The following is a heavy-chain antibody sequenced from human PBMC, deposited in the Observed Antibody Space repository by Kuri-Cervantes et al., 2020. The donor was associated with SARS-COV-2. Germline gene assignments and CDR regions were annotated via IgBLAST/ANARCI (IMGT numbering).Heavy chain of an antibody. CDR1: GFTFSSYA. CDR3: ARDHRDGYNWSSFFGGMDV. D-gene: IGHD5-24*01. V-gene: IGHV3-30-3*01. Sequence: GESLKISCAASGFTFSSYAMHWVRQAPGKGLEWVAVISYDGSNKYYADSVKGRFTISRDNSKNTLYLRMNSLRAEDTAAYYCARDHRDGYNWSSFFGGMDVWGQGTTVTVSS. CDR2: ISYDGSNK. J-gene: IGHJ6*02.